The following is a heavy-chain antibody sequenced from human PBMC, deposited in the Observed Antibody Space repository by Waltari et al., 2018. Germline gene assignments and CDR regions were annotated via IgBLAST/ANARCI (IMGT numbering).Heavy chain of an antibody. CDR2: VNPSSGDT. Sequence: QVQLVQSGAEVKKSGASVKVSCKASGYTFTDFFIHWVRQAPGQGLEWMGRVNPSSGDTSYVQRVQGRVTMTGDTSITTAYMELTGLRSDDTAIYYCARSGGGTTTFGVAEWGQGSLVTVSS. CDR3: ARSGGGTTTFGVAE. CDR1: GYTFTDFF. D-gene: IGHD3-3*01. V-gene: IGHV1-2*06. J-gene: IGHJ4*02.